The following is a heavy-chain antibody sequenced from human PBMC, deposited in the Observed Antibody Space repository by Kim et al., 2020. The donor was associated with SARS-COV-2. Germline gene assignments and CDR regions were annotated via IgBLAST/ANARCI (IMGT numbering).Heavy chain of an antibody. CDR1: GFSFSTSW. V-gene: IGHV3-74*03. Sequence: GGSLRLSCAASGFSFSTSWMHWVRQAPGKGLLWVSRVDPYGVLTTYADSVKGRFTISRDNAKNTLYLQMNSLRVEDTAVYYCASSEPIIFGTLKFDPWGRGTLVTVSS. CDR3: ASSEPIIFGTLKFDP. J-gene: IGHJ5*02. CDR2: VDPYGVLT. D-gene: IGHD3-9*01.